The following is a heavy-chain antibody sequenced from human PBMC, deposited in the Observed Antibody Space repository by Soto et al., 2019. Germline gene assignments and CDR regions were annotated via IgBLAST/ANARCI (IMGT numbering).Heavy chain of an antibody. CDR2: ISGSGGST. D-gene: IGHD3-22*01. CDR1: GFTFSSYA. J-gene: IGHJ3*02. CDR3: SKFITMIVVVIGDAFDI. V-gene: IGHV3-23*01. Sequence: GGSLRLSCAASGFTFSSYAMNWVRQAPGKGLEWVSVISGSGGSTYYADSVKGRFTISRDNYKNTLYLQMNSLRAEDTAVYYCSKFITMIVVVIGDAFDIWGQGTMVTVSS.